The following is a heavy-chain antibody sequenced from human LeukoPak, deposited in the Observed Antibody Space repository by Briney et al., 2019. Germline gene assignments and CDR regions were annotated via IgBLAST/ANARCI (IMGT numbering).Heavy chain of an antibody. CDR3: ARLAFCTNAVCFSNCYSMDV. V-gene: IGHV5-51*01. Sequence: GESLKISCKGSGYSFTSYWIGWVRQMPGKGLEWMGIIYPDDSDTKYSPSFQGQVTISADKSISTAYLQWSSLKASDTAMYYCARLAFCTNAVCFSNCYSMDVWGRGTRSPSP. J-gene: IGHJ6*03. CDR1: GYSFTSYW. CDR2: IYPDDSDT. D-gene: IGHD2-8*01.